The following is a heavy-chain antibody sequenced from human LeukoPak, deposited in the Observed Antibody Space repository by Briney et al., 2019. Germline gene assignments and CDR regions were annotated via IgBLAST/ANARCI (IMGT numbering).Heavy chain of an antibody. CDR2: INHSGST. Sequence: SETLSLTCAVYGGSFSGYYWSWIRQPPGKGLEWIGEINHSGSTNYNPSLKGRVTISVDTSKNQFSLKLSSVTAADTAVYYCARASDVIAAAGTCWFDPWGQGTLVTVSP. CDR3: ARASDVIAAAGTCWFDP. D-gene: IGHD6-13*01. V-gene: IGHV4-34*01. CDR1: GGSFSGYY. J-gene: IGHJ5*02.